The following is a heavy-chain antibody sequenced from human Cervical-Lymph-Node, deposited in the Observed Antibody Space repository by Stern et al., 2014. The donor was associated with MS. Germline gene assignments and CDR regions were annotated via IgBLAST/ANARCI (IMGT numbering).Heavy chain of an antibody. D-gene: IGHD6-19*01. CDR3: ARDGTRLAVAGWPPFDY. J-gene: IGHJ4*02. CDR1: GYTFTSYG. V-gene: IGHV1-18*01. CDR2: ISAYNGNT. Sequence: DQLVESGAEVKKPGASVKVSCKASGYTFTSYGISWVRQAPGQGLEWMGWISAYNGNTNYAQKLQGRVTMTTDTSTSTAYMELRSLRSDDTAVYYCARDGTRLAVAGWPPFDYWGQGTLVTVSS.